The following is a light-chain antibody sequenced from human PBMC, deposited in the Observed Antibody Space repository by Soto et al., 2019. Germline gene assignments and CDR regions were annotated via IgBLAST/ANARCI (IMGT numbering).Light chain of an antibody. V-gene: IGLV3-21*04. CDR1: NIGSKS. CDR3: HVWDSSSDHVV. CDR2: HDS. Sequence: SYVLTQPPSVSVAPGKTAKITCWGNNIGSKSVHWYQQKPGQAPVLVIYHDSARPSGIPERFSGSNSGNTATLTISRVEAGDEADYYCHVWDSSSDHVVFGGGTKLTVL. J-gene: IGLJ2*01.